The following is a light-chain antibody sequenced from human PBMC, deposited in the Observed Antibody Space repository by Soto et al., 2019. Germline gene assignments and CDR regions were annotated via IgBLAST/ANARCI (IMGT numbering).Light chain of an antibody. CDR3: MQGTHWPT. V-gene: IGKV2-30*02. CDR2: KVS. J-gene: IGKJ1*01. Sequence: VVLTQSPLSLPVTLGQPASISCRSSQSLLHSNGDTYLNWFHQRPGQSPRRLIYKVSNRDSGVPDRFSGSGSGTDFTLKISRVEAEDVGIYYCMQGTHWPTFGQGTRVEIK. CDR1: QSLLHSNGDTY.